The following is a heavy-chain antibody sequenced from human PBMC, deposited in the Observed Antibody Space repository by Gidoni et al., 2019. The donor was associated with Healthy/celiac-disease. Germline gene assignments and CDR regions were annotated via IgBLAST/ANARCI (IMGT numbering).Heavy chain of an antibody. V-gene: IGHV4-59*01. D-gene: IGHD6-19*01. J-gene: IGHJ4*02. CDR2: IYYSGST. CDR3: ARVSGWSYYFDY. Sequence: QVQLQESGPGLVKPSETLSLTCTVSGGTISSYYWSWIRQPPGKGLEWIGYIYYSGSTNYNPSLKSRVTISVDTSKNQFSLKLSSVTAADTAVYYCARVSGWSYYFDYWGQGTLVTVSS. CDR1: GGTISSYY.